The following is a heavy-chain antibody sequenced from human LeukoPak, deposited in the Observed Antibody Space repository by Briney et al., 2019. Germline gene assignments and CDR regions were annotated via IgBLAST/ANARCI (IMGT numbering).Heavy chain of an antibody. CDR3: ARGAVAQDY. CDR1: GFTFSTYW. D-gene: IGHD6-19*01. CDR2: IKQDGSEK. Sequence: GGSLRLSCAASGFTFSTYWMSWVRQAPGRGLEWVANIKQDGSEKYYVDSVKGRFTISRDNAKTSLYLQMNSLRAEDTALYYCARGAVAQDYWGQGTLVTVSS. V-gene: IGHV3-7*01. J-gene: IGHJ4*02.